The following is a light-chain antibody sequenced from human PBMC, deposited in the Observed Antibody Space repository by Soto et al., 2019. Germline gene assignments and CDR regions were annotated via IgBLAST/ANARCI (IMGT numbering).Light chain of an antibody. V-gene: IGKV1-33*01. CDR3: QWYDNFFLT. CDR1: QDISNY. CDR2: DAS. Sequence: DIQMTQSPSSLSASVGDRVTITCQASQDISNYLSWYQQKPGTAPKLLIYDASTLETGVPSRFSGSGSGTHFTLTISSLQPEDIAAYYCQWYDNFFLTFGGGTKVDIK. J-gene: IGKJ4*01.